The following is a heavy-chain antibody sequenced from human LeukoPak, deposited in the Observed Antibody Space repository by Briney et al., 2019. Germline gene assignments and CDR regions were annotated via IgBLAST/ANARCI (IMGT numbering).Heavy chain of an antibody. D-gene: IGHD1-26*01. CDR3: ARGDRGYFDY. Sequence: GGSLRPSCAASGFTVSSNYMSWVRQAPGKGLEWVSVLYDDGSTYYADSVKGRFTISRDNSKNTLYLQMNSLRAEDTAVYYCARGDRGYFDYWGQGTLVTVSS. V-gene: IGHV3-53*01. CDR1: GFTVSSNY. CDR2: LYDDGST. J-gene: IGHJ4*02.